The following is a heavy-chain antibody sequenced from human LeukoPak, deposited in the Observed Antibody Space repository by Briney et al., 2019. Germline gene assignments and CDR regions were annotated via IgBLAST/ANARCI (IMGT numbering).Heavy chain of an antibody. J-gene: IGHJ4*02. Sequence: GGSLRLSCAASGFTFSSYWMSWVRQAPGKGLEWVANIKQDGSEKYYVDSVKGRFTISRDNAKNSLYLQMNSLRAEDTAVYYCARGGNYYYGSGFDYWGQGTLVTVSS. CDR1: GFTFSSYW. CDR2: IKQDGSEK. CDR3: ARGGNYYYGSGFDY. V-gene: IGHV3-7*01. D-gene: IGHD3-10*01.